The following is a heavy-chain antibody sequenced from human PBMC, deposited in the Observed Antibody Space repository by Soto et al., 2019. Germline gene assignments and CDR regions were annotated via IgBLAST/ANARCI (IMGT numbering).Heavy chain of an antibody. D-gene: IGHD2-2*01. CDR1: AFTFNNFP. CDR3: AREKCSSTSCNHGMDV. V-gene: IGHV3-21*01. Sequence: GGSLRLSCVASAFTFNNFPMHWVRQAPGKGLQWLASITTTSTYKYYADSVKGRFSISRDNAKNSLYLELTNLRSEDTAVYYCAREKCSSTSCNHGMDVWGRGTKVTVSS. CDR2: ITTTSTYK. J-gene: IGHJ6*02.